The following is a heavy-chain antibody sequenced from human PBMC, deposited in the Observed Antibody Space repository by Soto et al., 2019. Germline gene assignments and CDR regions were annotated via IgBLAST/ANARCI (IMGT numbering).Heavy chain of an antibody. J-gene: IGHJ4*02. D-gene: IGHD4-17*01. Sequence: SETLSLTCTVSGGSVTNSSYYWGWIRQSPGKGLEWIGSVYYRVRSYSKSSVKSRVTISVDASKNQFSLNFNSVTASDTALYYCVSQRTTVLTQAYFDYWGPGALVTVSS. CDR1: GGSVTNSSYY. CDR2: VYYRVRS. CDR3: VSQRTTVLTQAYFDY. V-gene: IGHV4-39*01.